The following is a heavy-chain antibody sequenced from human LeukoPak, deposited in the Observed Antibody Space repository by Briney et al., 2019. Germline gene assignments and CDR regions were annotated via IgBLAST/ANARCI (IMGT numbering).Heavy chain of an antibody. CDR1: GFTFRTYG. J-gene: IGHJ6*02. V-gene: IGHV3-48*04. Sequence: GGSLRLSCAASGFTFRTYGMSWVRQAPGKGLEWVSYISGSSSTIYYADSVKGRFTISRDNAKNSLYLQMNSLRAEDTAVYYCAREYGDFYYYYGMDVWGQGTTVTVSS. CDR2: ISGSSSTI. CDR3: AREYGDFYYYYGMDV. D-gene: IGHD4-17*01.